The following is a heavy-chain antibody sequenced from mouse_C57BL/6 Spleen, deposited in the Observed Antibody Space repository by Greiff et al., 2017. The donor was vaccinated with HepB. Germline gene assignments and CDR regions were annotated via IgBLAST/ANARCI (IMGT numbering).Heavy chain of an antibody. J-gene: IGHJ1*03. CDR1: GYTFTSYW. Sequence: QVQLQQSGTELVKPGASVKLSCKASGYTFTSYWMHWVKQRPGQGLEWIGNINPSNGGTNYNEKFKSKATLTVDKSSSTAYMQLSSLTSEDSAVYYCARERRWLLRYFDVWGTGTTVTVSS. CDR2: INPSNGGT. CDR3: ARERRWLLRYFDV. D-gene: IGHD2-3*01. V-gene: IGHV1-53*01.